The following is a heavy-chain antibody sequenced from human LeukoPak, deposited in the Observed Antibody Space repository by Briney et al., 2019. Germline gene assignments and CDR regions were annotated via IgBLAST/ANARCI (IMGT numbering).Heavy chain of an antibody. CDR3: ARWGTYSSSWLGAFDI. Sequence: GGSLRLSCAASGFTFSRYWMSWVRQVPGGGLEWVANIKHDGSQKYYVDSVKGRITISRDNAKNSLYLQMNSLRAEDTAVYYCARWGTYSSSWLGAFDIWGQGTMVTVSS. D-gene: IGHD6-13*01. CDR2: IKHDGSQK. V-gene: IGHV3-7*05. J-gene: IGHJ3*02. CDR1: GFTFSRYW.